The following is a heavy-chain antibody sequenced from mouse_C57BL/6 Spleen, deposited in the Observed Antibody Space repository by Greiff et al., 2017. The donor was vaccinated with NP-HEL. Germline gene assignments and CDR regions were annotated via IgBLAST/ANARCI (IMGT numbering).Heavy chain of an antibody. V-gene: IGHV1-18*01. Sequence: EVQLQQSGAELVKPGASVKIPCKASGYTFTVYYMDWVKQSHGKSLEWIGDIYPNNGGTIYNQKFKGKATLTVDKSSSTAYMELRSLTSEDTAVYYCARIDYDAYYAMDYWGQGTSVTVSS. J-gene: IGHJ4*01. CDR3: ARIDYDAYYAMDY. D-gene: IGHD2-4*01. CDR2: IYPNNGGT. CDR1: GYTFTVYY.